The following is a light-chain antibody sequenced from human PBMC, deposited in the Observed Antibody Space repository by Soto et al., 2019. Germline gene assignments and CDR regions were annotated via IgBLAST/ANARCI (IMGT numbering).Light chain of an antibody. CDR2: EVA. CDR3: SSYTSSSTYV. Sequence: QSALTQPPSVSGSPGQSVTISCTGTSSDVGNYNRVSWYQQHPGTAPKLMIYEVANRPSGVPDRFSGSKSGNTASLTISGLQAEDEADYYCSSYTSSSTYVFGTGTKLTVL. V-gene: IGLV2-18*02. J-gene: IGLJ1*01. CDR1: SSDVGNYNR.